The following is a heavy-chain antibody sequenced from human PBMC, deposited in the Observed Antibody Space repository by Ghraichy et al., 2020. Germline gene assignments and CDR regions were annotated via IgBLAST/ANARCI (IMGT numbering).Heavy chain of an antibody. CDR1: GFTFSSYS. Sequence: GGSLRLSCAASGFTFSSYSMNWVRQAPGKGLEWVSSISSSSSYIYYADSVKGRFTISRDNAKNSLYLQMNSLRAEDTAVYYCARASGYYDSSGYYPVVDYWGQGTLVTVSS. J-gene: IGHJ4*02. CDR3: ARASGYYDSSGYYPVVDY. D-gene: IGHD3-22*01. V-gene: IGHV3-21*01. CDR2: ISSSSSYI.